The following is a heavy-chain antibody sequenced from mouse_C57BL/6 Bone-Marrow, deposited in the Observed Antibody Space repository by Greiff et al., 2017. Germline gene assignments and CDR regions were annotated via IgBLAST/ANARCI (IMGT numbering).Heavy chain of an antibody. CDR3: ARQGRLRHAMDY. Sequence: EVKLVESGGGLVKPGGSLKLSCAASGFTFSSYTMSWVRQTPEKRLEWVATISGGGGNTYYPDSVKGRFTISRDNAKNTLYLQRSRLRSEDTALYYCARQGRLRHAMDYWGQGTSVTVSS. V-gene: IGHV5-9*01. CDR2: ISGGGGNT. D-gene: IGHD2-4*01. CDR1: GFTFSSYT. J-gene: IGHJ4*01.